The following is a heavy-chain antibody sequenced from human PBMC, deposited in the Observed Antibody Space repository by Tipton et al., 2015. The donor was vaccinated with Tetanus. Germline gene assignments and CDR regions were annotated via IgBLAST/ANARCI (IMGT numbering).Heavy chain of an antibody. V-gene: IGHV6-1*01. D-gene: IGHD2-15*01. J-gene: IGHJ6*02. CDR3: ARENVVVVAATPWYYYYGMDV. CDR2: TYHRSKWYN. CDR1: GDSVSSNSAA. Sequence: GLVKPSQTLSLTCAISGDSVSSNSAAWNWIRQSPSRGLEWLGRTYHRSKWYNDYAVSVKSRITINPDTSKNQFSLQLNSVTPEDTAVYYCARENVVVVAATPWYYYYGMDVWGQGTTVTVSS.